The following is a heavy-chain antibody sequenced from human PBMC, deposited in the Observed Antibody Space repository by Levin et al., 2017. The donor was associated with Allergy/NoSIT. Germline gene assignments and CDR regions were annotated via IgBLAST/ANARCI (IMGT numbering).Heavy chain of an antibody. J-gene: IGHJ6*02. CDR3: ARDQYSSGWRRRNYGMDV. Sequence: PGGSLRLSCAASGFTFSDYYMSWIRQAPGKGLEWVSYISSSGSTIYYADSVKGRFTISRDNAKNSLYLQMNSLRAEDTAVYYCARDQYSSGWRRRNYGMDVWGQGTTVTVSS. CDR2: ISSSGSTI. CDR1: GFTFSDYY. D-gene: IGHD6-19*01. V-gene: IGHV3-11*01.